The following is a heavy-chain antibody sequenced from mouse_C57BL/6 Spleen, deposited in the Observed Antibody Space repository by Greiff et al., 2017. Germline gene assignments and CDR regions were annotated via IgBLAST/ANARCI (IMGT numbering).Heavy chain of an antibody. CDR3: ARRTTPRDVDY. D-gene: IGHD1-1*01. Sequence: VQGVESGAELAKPGASVKLSCKASGYTFTSYWMHWVKQRPGQGLEWIGYINPSSGYTKYNQKFKDKATLTADKSSSTAYMQLSSLTYEDSAVYYCARRTTPRDVDYWGQGTTLTVSS. V-gene: IGHV1-7*01. J-gene: IGHJ2*01. CDR2: INPSSGYT. CDR1: GYTFTSYW.